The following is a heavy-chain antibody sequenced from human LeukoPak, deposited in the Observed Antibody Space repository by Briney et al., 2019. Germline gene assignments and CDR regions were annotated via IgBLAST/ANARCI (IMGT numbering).Heavy chain of an antibody. Sequence: GGSLRLSCAASGFTFSSYAMHWVRQAPGKGLEYVSAISSNGGSTYYANSVKGRFTISRDNSKNTLYLQMNSLRAEDTAVYYCAKAAYSSSWYYYYYYMDVWGKGTTVTVSS. D-gene: IGHD6-13*01. CDR1: GFTFSSYA. J-gene: IGHJ6*03. CDR3: AKAAYSSSWYYYYYYMDV. CDR2: ISSNGGST. V-gene: IGHV3-64*01.